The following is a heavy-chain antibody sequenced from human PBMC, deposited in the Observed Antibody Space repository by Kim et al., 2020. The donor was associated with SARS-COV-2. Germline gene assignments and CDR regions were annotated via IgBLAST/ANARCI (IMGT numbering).Heavy chain of an antibody. V-gene: IGHV4-34*01. J-gene: IGHJ5*02. CDR3: ARGYQLLSGGWLDT. CDR2: VHQGGRT. D-gene: IGHD3-3*01. CDR1: GGSLSGHY. Sequence: SETLSLTCEVYGGSLSGHYWSWIRQPPGKGLEWIGEVHQGGRTNYNVSLKSRVTIFVDRSKNQFSLRLTSVTAADTAVYFCARGYQLLSGGWLDTWGQGTLVTVSS.